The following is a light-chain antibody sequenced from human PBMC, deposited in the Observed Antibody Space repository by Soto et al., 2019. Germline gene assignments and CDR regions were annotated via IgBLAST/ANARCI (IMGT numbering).Light chain of an antibody. CDR1: SSNIGSNT. J-gene: IGLJ1*01. CDR2: SNN. Sequence: QSVLTQPPSASGTPAQRVTTSCSGSSSNIGSNTVNWYQQLPGTAPKLLIYSNNQRPSGVPDRFSGSKSGTSASLAISGLQSEDEADYYCAGWDDSLNGYVFGTGTKVTVL. CDR3: AGWDDSLNGYV. V-gene: IGLV1-44*01.